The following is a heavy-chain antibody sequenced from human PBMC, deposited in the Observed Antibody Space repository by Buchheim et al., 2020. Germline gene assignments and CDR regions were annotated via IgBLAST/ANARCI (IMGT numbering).Heavy chain of an antibody. D-gene: IGHD3-10*01. J-gene: IGHJ6*02. Sequence: EVQLVESGGGLVQPGGSLRLACAASGFTFSSSDMHWVRQVTGKGLEWVSAIGRGGDTYYADSVKGRFTISRDNAKNSLYLQMNSLGAGDTAVYYCAREIRDAPGAHFYNGLDNWGQGT. CDR3: AREIRDAPGAHFYNGLDN. CDR2: IGRGGDT. V-gene: IGHV3-13*04. CDR1: GFTFSSSD.